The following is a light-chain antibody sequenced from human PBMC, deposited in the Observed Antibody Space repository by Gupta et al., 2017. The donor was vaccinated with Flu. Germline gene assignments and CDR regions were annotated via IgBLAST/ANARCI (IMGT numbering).Light chain of an antibody. J-gene: IGLJ3*02. CDR3: LLYYSGAWV. Sequence: TVVTQEPSLTVSPGGTVTLTCASSTGAVTRGYYASWIQQKPGQAPRALIYSTTITHSWTPARFSGSLLGGKAALTLSGVQPEDEADYFCLLYYSGAWVLGGGTKVTVL. CDR2: STT. CDR1: TGAVTRGYY. V-gene: IGLV7-43*01.